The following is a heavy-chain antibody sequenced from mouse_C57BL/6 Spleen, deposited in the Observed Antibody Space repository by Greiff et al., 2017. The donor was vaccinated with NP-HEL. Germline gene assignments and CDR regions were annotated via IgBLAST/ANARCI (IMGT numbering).Heavy chain of an antibody. D-gene: IGHD1-1*01. Sequence: QVHVKQPGAELVKPGASVKLSCKASGYTFTSYWMQWVKQRPGQGLEWIGEIDPSDSYTNYNQKFKGKATLTVDTSSSTAYMQLSSLTSEDSAVYYCASNYGSSYLAYWGQGTLVTVSA. CDR3: ASNYGSSYLAY. CDR1: GYTFTSYW. CDR2: IDPSDSYT. V-gene: IGHV1-50*01. J-gene: IGHJ3*01.